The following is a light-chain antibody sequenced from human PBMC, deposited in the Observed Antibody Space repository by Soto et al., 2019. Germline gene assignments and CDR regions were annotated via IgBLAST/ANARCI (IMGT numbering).Light chain of an antibody. CDR3: QQYDSYPIT. CDR1: QGIRNL. Sequence: DIQMTHSPSSLSASVGDRVTITCRASQGIRNLLVWYQQKPEKAPKSLIYGTSNLESGVPSRFSGSGSGTDYTLTISSLQPEDFATYYCQQYDSYPITFGQGTKVDIK. CDR2: GTS. V-gene: IGKV1D-16*01. J-gene: IGKJ1*01.